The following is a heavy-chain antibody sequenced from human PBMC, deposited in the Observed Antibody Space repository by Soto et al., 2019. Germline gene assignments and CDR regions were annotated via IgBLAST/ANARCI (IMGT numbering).Heavy chain of an antibody. V-gene: IGHV3-66*01. CDR2: IYSGGST. Sequence: EVQLVESGGGLVQPGGSLRLSCAASGFTVSSKYMNWVRQAPGKGLEWVSLIYSGGSTYYADSVKGRFTISRDNSKNTLYLQMNSLRAEDTAVYYGAKSLLWFGELSSWGQGTLVTVSP. CDR3: AKSLLWFGELSS. J-gene: IGHJ5*02. CDR1: GFTVSSKY. D-gene: IGHD3-10*01.